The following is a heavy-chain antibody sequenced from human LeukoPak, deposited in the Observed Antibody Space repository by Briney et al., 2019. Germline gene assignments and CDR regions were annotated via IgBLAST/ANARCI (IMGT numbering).Heavy chain of an antibody. Sequence: ASVKVSCKASGYTFINHWMHWVRQAPGQGLEWVGLINPTGTAAPYAQKFQGRITLTRDMSATTDYMELSSLTSEDTAVYYCARDNSAGGIAWWFDPWGQGTLVTVSS. J-gene: IGHJ5*02. CDR1: GYTFINHW. V-gene: IGHV1-46*01. D-gene: IGHD3-10*01. CDR2: INPTGTAA. CDR3: ARDNSAGGIAWWFDP.